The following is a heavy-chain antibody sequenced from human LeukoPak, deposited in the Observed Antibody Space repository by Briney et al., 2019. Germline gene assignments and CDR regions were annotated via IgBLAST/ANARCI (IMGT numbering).Heavy chain of an antibody. Sequence: GGSLRLSCVGSGFTFNRHSMNWVRQAPGKGLEWISYISSSSSHIYYSDSVKGRFTISRDNAKNSVYLQMNSLRAEDTAVYFCARGRAGYNWVDYWGQGTLVSVSS. V-gene: IGHV3-48*01. D-gene: IGHD5-24*01. CDR2: ISSSSSHI. CDR3: ARGRAGYNWVDY. CDR1: GFTFNRHS. J-gene: IGHJ4*02.